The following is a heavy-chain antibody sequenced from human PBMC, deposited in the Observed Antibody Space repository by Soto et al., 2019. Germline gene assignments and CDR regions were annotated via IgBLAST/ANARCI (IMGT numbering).Heavy chain of an antibody. V-gene: IGHV1-69*13. D-gene: IGHD6-13*01. Sequence: SVKVSCKASAGTFSSYAISWVRQAPGQGLEWMGGIIPIFGTANYAQKFQGRVTITADESTSAAYMELSSLRSEDTAVYYCARDFEEQQLVRWGQGTLVTVSS. J-gene: IGHJ4*02. CDR1: AGTFSSYA. CDR2: IIPIFGTA. CDR3: ARDFEEQQLVR.